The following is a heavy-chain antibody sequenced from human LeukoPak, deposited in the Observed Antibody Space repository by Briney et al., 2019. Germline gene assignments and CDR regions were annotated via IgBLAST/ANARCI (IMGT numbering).Heavy chain of an antibody. V-gene: IGHV3-9*01. CDR2: ISWNSGSI. CDR1: GFTFDDYA. D-gene: IGHD5-12*01. Sequence: GGSLRLSCAASGFTFDDYAMHWVRQAPGKGLEWVSGISWNSGSIGYADSVKGRFTISRDNAKNSLYLQMNSLRAEDTALYYCAKDMERVVATIGDYWGQGTLVTVSS. J-gene: IGHJ4*02. CDR3: AKDMERVVATIGDY.